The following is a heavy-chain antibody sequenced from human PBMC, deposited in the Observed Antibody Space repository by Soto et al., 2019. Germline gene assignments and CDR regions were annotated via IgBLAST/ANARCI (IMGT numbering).Heavy chain of an antibody. Sequence: QVQLVESGGGVVQPGRSLRLSCAASGFTFSSYGMHWVRQAPGKGLEWVAVIWYDGSNKYYADSVKGRFTISRDNSKNTLYLQMNSLRAEDTAVYYCARDAGRHVWTGFDYWGQGTLVTVSS. CDR1: GFTFSSYG. V-gene: IGHV3-33*01. D-gene: IGHD2-8*01. CDR2: IWYDGSNK. J-gene: IGHJ4*02. CDR3: ARDAGRHVWTGFDY.